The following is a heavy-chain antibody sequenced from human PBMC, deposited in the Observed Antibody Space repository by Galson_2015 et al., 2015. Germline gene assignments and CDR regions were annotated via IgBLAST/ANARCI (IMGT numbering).Heavy chain of an antibody. CDR3: ARRVEGAFDV. CDR1: GFTFSPYT. Sequence: SLRLSCAASGFTFSPYTMGRVRQAPGKGLEWVSAILSGGSTSYTDSVRGRFSISRDDSKNTVYLQMNSLTAEDAAVYYCARRVEGAFDVWGQGTMVTVSS. J-gene: IGHJ3*01. CDR2: ILSGGST. V-gene: IGHV3-23*01.